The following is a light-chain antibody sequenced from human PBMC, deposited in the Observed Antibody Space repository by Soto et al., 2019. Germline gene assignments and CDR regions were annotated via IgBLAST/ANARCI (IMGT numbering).Light chain of an antibody. Sequence: DIQITHSPSSLTASFAYIFTITFLSSQTVSTYLNWYRQKPGKAPELLIFAASDLQSGVPSRFSGSGSGTDFTLTISSLQPEDFATYYCQQSYSTLGVTFGPGTKVDIK. CDR1: QTVSTY. V-gene: IGKV1-39*01. CDR3: QQSYSTLGVT. J-gene: IGKJ3*01. CDR2: AAS.